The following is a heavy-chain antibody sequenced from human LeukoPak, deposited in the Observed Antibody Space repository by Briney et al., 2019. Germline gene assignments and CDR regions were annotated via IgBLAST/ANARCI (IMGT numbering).Heavy chain of an antibody. CDR1: GFTLRYFG. CDR3: ARGLGL. CDR2: ISDSGGNT. J-gene: IGHJ4*02. D-gene: IGHD4-11*01. Sequence: TGGSLRLSCAASGFTLRYFGMSWVRQAPGKGLEWVSSISDSGGNTYYADSVKGRFTLSRDNAKNSLYLQMNSLGAEDTAVYYCARGLGLWGQGTLVTVSS. V-gene: IGHV3-23*01.